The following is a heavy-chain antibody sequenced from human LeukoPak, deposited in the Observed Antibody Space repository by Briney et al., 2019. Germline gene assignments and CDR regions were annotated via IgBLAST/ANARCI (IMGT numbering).Heavy chain of an antibody. Sequence: SETLSLTCTVSGGSISSYYWSWIRQPPGKGLEWIGYIYYSGSTNYNPSLKSRVTISVDTSKNQFSLKLSSVTAADTAVYYCARLVVDFWCGYRNTARMDVWGQGTTVTVSS. V-gene: IGHV4-59*08. J-gene: IGHJ6*02. CDR2: IYYSGST. D-gene: IGHD3-3*01. CDR3: ARLVVDFWCGYRNTARMDV. CDR1: GGSISSYY.